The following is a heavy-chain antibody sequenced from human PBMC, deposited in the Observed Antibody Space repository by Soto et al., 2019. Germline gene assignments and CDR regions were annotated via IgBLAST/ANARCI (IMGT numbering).Heavy chain of an antibody. CDR1: GGSISSDY. J-gene: IGHJ4*02. CDR3: VRSSIEPRIFMYPFDY. CDR2: INHDGST. V-gene: IGHV4-59*08. Sequence: SETLSLTCTVSGGSISSDYWSWIRQPPVKGLEWIGYINHDGSTNYSPALRSRVIISVDTSKNQFSLRLNSVTAADTAVYFCVRSSIEPRIFMYPFDYWGLGTLVTVSS. D-gene: IGHD6-6*01.